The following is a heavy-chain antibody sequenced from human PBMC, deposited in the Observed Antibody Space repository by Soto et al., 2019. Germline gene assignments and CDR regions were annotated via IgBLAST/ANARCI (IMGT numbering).Heavy chain of an antibody. Sequence: QVQLVESGGGVVQPGRSLRLSCAASAFTFRSYPMHWVRQAPGKGLEWVAVISYDGSNKYYADSVKGRFTISRDNSKNTLYLQMNSLRAEDTAVYYCARGPGGYYGMDVWGQGTTVTVSS. CDR1: AFTFRSYP. V-gene: IGHV3-30-3*01. CDR2: ISYDGSNK. D-gene: IGHD3-10*01. J-gene: IGHJ6*02. CDR3: ARGPGGYYGMDV.